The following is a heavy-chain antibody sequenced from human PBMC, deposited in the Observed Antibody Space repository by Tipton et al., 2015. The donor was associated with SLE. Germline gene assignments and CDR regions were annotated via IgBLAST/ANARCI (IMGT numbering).Heavy chain of an antibody. CDR3: AKDYNYDYPDYN. V-gene: IGHV4-59*12. J-gene: IGHJ4*02. D-gene: IGHD4-17*01. Sequence: TLSLTCTVSGGSFSGYYWSWIRQPPGKGLEWIGEIHHSGSTNSNPSLKSRVTISVDKSKNQFSLKLNSVTAADTAVYYCAKDYNYDYPDYNWGQGTLVIVSS. CDR2: IHHSGST. CDR1: GGSFSGYY.